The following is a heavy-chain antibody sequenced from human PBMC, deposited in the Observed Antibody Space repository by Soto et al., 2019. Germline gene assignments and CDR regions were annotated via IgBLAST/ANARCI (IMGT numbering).Heavy chain of an antibody. J-gene: IGHJ4*02. D-gene: IGHD3-22*01. Sequence: QVQLVESGGGVVQPGRSLRLSCAASGFTFSNFGMHWVRQAPGKGLEWVAHISYDGSNEHYTDAVKGRFTISRDNSKNSLDVQMNSLRAEDTAVYYCGKDTYYYYSSGYYIFDNWGQGTLVTVSS. CDR1: GFTFSNFG. V-gene: IGHV3-30*18. CDR3: GKDTYYYYSSGYYIFDN. CDR2: ISYDGSNE.